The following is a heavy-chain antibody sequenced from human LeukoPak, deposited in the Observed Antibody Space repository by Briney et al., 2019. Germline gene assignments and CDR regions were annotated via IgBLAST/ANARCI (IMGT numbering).Heavy chain of an antibody. J-gene: IGHJ4*02. CDR1: GYTFTRYD. V-gene: IGHV1-8*01. D-gene: IGHD2-2*01. CDR3: ARGIVPAFKY. Sequence: ASVNVSCKASGYTFTRYDINWVRQATGQGLEWMGWMNPNSGNTGYAQKFQGSVTMTRNTSINTAYLELSSLRSDDTAVYYCARGIVPAFKYWGQGTLVTVSS. CDR2: MNPNSGNT.